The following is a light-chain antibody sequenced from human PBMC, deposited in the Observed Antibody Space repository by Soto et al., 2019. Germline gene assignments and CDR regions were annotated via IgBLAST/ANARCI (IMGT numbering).Light chain of an antibody. J-gene: IGLJ1*01. CDR3: QSYDRSLTGYV. Sequence: QAVVTQPPSVSGAPGQRVTISCTGSSSNIGAGYDVHWYQQLPGAAPKLLIYGNNNRPSGVPDRFSGSKSGTSASLAISGLQAEDEADYYCQSYDRSLTGYVFGTGTKLTVL. CDR2: GNN. V-gene: IGLV1-40*01. CDR1: SSNIGAGYD.